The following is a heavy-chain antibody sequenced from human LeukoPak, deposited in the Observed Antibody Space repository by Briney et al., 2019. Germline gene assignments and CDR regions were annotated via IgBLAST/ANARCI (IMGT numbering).Heavy chain of an antibody. V-gene: IGHV1-18*01. CDR2: ISAYNGNT. CDR1: GYTFTTYD. Sequence: VASVKVSCKASGYTFTTYDISWVRQAPGQGLEWMGWISAYNGNTNYAQKLQGRVTMTTDTSTSTAYMELRSLRSDDTAVYYCARTTVTTSDDAFDIWGQGTMVTVSS. CDR3: ARTTVTTSDDAFDI. D-gene: IGHD4-17*01. J-gene: IGHJ3*02.